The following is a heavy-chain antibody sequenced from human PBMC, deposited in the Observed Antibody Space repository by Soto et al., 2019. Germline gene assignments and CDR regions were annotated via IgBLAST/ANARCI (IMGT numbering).Heavy chain of an antibody. CDR3: ARDRPIYAQGAFDI. Sequence: PGGSLRLSCAASGFTVSSNYMSWVRQAPGKGLEWVSVIYSGGSTYYADSVKGRFTISRDNSKNTLYLQMNSLRAEDTAVYYCARDRPIYAQGAFDIGGQGKMVPVSS. D-gene: IGHD2-2*01. CDR1: GFTVSSNY. CDR2: IYSGGST. J-gene: IGHJ3*02. V-gene: IGHV3-66*01.